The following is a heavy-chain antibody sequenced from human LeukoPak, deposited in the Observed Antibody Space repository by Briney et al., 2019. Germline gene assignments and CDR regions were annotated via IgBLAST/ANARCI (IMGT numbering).Heavy chain of an antibody. CDR3: ASLGGDYYDSSGYYCHFDY. J-gene: IGHJ4*02. CDR1: GGSISSSSYY. V-gene: IGHV4-39*01. D-gene: IGHD3-22*01. CDR2: IYYSGST. Sequence: SETLSLTCTVSGGSISSSSYYWGWIRQPPGKGLEWIGSIYYSGSTYYNPSLKSRVTISVDTSKNQFSLKLSSVTAADTAVYYCASLGGDYYDSSGYYCHFDYWGQGTLVTVSS.